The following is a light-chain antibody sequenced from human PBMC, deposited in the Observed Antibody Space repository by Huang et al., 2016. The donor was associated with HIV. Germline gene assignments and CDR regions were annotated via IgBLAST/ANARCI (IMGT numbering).Light chain of an antibody. Sequence: AIQMTQSPSSLSASVGDGVTVPCRASQGIGNDLGWYQQKPGKAPKILIYAASSLQSWVPSRFSGSGSGTDFTLTISSLQPEDFATYYCLQDYNYPRTFGQGTKVEIK. CDR1: QGIGND. V-gene: IGKV1-6*01. J-gene: IGKJ1*01. CDR2: AAS. CDR3: LQDYNYPRT.